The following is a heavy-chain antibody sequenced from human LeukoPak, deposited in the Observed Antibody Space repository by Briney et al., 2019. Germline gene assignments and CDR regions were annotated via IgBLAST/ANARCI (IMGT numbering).Heavy chain of an antibody. V-gene: IGHV1-69*13. CDR3: ARGVLFYYYYYMDV. J-gene: IGHJ6*03. D-gene: IGHD2-21*01. CDR1: GGTFSSYA. CDR2: IIPIFGTA. Sequence: ASVKVSCKASGGTFSSYAISWVRQAPGQGLGWMGGIIPIFGTANYAQKFQGRVTITADESTSTAYMELSSLRSEDTAVYYCARGVLFYYYYYMDVWGKGTTVTVSS.